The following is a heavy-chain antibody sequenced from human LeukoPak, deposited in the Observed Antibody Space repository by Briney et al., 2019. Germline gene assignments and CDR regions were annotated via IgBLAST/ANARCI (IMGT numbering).Heavy chain of an antibody. J-gene: IGHJ5*02. CDR1: GGSISSGGYY. CDR3: ARLLYGDYGRVTFPWFDP. D-gene: IGHD4-17*01. CDR2: IYYSGST. Sequence: PSETLSLTCTVSGGSISSGGYYWSWIRQHPGKGLEWIGYIYYSGSTYYNPSLKSRVTISVDTSKNQFSLKLSSVTAADTAVYYCARLLYGDYGRVTFPWFDPWGQGTLVTVSS. V-gene: IGHV4-31*03.